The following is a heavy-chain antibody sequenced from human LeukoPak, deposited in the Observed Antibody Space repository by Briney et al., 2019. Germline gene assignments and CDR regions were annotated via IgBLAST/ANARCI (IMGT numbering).Heavy chain of an antibody. V-gene: IGHV4-4*02. D-gene: IGHD3-10*01. J-gene: IGHJ4*02. Sequence: SETLSLTCGVSGGSISGTNWWSWVRQPPGQGLEWIGEISLRGLTNYNPSLKSRVTISVDTSKNHFSLKLSSVTAADTAVYYCARWILCSSGSYSDYWGQGTLVTVSP. CDR3: ARWILCSSGSYSDY. CDR2: ISLRGLT. CDR1: GGSISGTNW.